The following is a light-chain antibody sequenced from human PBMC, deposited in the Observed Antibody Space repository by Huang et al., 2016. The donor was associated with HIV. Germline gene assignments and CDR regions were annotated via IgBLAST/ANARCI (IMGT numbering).Light chain of an antibody. V-gene: IGKV1-39*01. Sequence: DIQMTQSPSSLSASVGDRVTITCRASQSISSYLNWYQQKPGKAPKLLIYAASSVQSGVPSRFSGSGSGTDFTLTISRLQPEDFATYYCQQSYSLLTFGGGTKVEIK. CDR2: AAS. J-gene: IGKJ4*01. CDR3: QQSYSLLT. CDR1: QSISSY.